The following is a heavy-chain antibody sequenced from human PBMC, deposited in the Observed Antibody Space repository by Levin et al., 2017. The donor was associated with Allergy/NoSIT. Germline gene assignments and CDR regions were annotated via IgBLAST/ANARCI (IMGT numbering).Heavy chain of an antibody. Sequence: GESLKISCAASGFTFSNYWMFWVRQSPGKGLMFVSRINIDETITTYADSVKGRFTISRDNAKNTLYLQMNSLRAEDTAVYYCVTAVVGTTGYWGQGTLVTVAS. CDR2: INIDETIT. CDR3: VTAVVGTTGY. CDR1: GFTFSNYW. D-gene: IGHD1-1*01. J-gene: IGHJ4*02. V-gene: IGHV3-74*01.